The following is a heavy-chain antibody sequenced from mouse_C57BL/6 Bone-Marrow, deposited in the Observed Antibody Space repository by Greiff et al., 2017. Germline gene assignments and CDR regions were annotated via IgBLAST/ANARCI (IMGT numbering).Heavy chain of an antibody. Sequence: EVQLVESGGGLVKPGGSLKLSCAASGFTFSSYAMSWVRQTPEKRLEWVATISDGGSYTYYPDNVKGRFTISRDNAKNNLYLQMSYLKSEDTAMYYCARAPYYYGSRAMDYWGQGTSVTVSS. CDR3: ARAPYYYGSRAMDY. J-gene: IGHJ4*01. V-gene: IGHV5-4*01. D-gene: IGHD1-1*01. CDR2: ISDGGSYT. CDR1: GFTFSSYA.